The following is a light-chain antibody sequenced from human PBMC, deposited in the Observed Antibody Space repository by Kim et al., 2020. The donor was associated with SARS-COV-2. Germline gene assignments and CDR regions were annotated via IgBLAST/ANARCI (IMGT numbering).Light chain of an antibody. CDR2: EDN. Sequence: TVTISCTGSSGSIATNYVQWYQQRPGSAPTTVIYEDNQSPSGVPDRFSGSSDRSANSASLTISGLKTEDEADYYCQSYDSSNHVVFGGGTQLTVL. CDR3: QSYDSSNHVV. CDR1: SGSIATNY. J-gene: IGLJ2*01. V-gene: IGLV6-57*02.